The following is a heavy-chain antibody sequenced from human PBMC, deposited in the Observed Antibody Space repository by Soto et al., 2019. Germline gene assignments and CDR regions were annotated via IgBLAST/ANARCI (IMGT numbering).Heavy chain of an antibody. CDR1: GFIFRSYS. J-gene: IGHJ6*02. Sequence: QMQLVESGGGVVQPGRSLTLSCAASGFIFRSYSMHWVRQAPGKGLEWGAIISSDGSTKYYADSVKGRFSISRDNSKNTVSLQMNSLRAEDTAVYYCARDGYCSGGGCLDGLDVWRQGTTVTVSS. V-gene: IGHV3-30-3*01. D-gene: IGHD2-15*01. CDR3: ARDGYCSGGGCLDGLDV. CDR2: ISSDGSTK.